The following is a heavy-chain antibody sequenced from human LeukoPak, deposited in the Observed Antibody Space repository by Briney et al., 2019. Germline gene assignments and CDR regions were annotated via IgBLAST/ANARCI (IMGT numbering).Heavy chain of an antibody. Sequence: GGSLRLSCAASGFTFSNYWMGWVRQVPGKGLQWVASIRADGSERYYVDSVKGRFTISRDNSKNTLYLQMNSLRAEDTAVYYCAKRTDSDYGDCWGQGTLVTVSS. CDR1: GFTFSNYW. CDR2: IRADGSER. D-gene: IGHD2/OR15-2a*01. CDR3: AKRTDSDYGDC. J-gene: IGHJ4*02. V-gene: IGHV3-7*03.